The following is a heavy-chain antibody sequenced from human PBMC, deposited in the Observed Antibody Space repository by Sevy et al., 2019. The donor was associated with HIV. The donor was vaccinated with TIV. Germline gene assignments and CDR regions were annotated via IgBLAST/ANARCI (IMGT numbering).Heavy chain of an antibody. Sequence: GGSLRLSCAASGFTFSNAWMSWVRQAPGKGLEWVGRIKSKTDGGTTDYAAPMKGRFTISRDDSKNTLYLQMNSLKTWDTAVYYCTTDGTHYDFWSGYRHDYYYYYGMDVWGQGTTVTVSS. D-gene: IGHD3-3*01. CDR2: IKSKTDGGTT. J-gene: IGHJ6*02. V-gene: IGHV3-15*01. CDR3: TTDGTHYDFWSGYRHDYYYYYGMDV. CDR1: GFTFSNAW.